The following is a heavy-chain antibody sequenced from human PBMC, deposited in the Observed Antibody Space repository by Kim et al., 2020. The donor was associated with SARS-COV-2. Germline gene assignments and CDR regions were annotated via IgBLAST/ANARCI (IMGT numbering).Heavy chain of an antibody. J-gene: IGHJ2*01. CDR2: ISGSAGRT. V-gene: IGHV3-23*01. CDR1: GFTLNNYA. D-gene: IGHD4-4*01. Sequence: GGSLRLSCVGSGFTLNNYAMIWVRQAPGQGLEWVSGISGSAGRTFYPDSMKGRFTISRDISKTTLYLQINSLRGEDTAVYYCAKALPRQEVYNWYFDVWGRGTLVIVSS. CDR3: AKALPRQEVYNWYFDV.